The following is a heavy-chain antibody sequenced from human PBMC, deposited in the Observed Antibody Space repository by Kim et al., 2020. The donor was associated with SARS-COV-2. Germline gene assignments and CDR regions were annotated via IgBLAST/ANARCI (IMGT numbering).Heavy chain of an antibody. CDR3: ASEPPTSYLDY. Sequence: TCYKPSLNSRVTISVDTSKNQISLKLSSVTAAETAVYYCASEPPTSYLDYWGQGTLVTVSS. D-gene: IGHD3-16*01. J-gene: IGHJ4*02. V-gene: IGHV4-31*02. CDR2: T.